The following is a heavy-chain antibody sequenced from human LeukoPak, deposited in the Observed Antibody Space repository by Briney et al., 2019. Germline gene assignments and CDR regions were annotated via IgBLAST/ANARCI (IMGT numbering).Heavy chain of an antibody. CDR2: INHNGNVN. V-gene: IGHV3-7*03. CDR1: GFTFSSYW. Sequence: GSLRLSCAASGFTFSSYWMNWARQAPGKGLEWVASINHNGNVNYYVDSVKGRFTISRDNAKNSLYLQMSNLRAEDTAVYYCARGPRRNYGDYWGQGTLVTVSS. J-gene: IGHJ4*02. CDR3: ARGPRRNYGDY.